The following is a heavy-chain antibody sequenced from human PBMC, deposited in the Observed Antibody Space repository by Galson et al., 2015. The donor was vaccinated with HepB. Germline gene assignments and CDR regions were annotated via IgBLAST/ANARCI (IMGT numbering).Heavy chain of an antibody. Sequence: PALVKPTQTLTLTCTFSGFSLSTSGVAVGWIRQPPGKALEWLALIYWNDDKRYSPSLKSRVTITKDTSKNQVVLTLTNMDPMDTGTYYCARSRNLGMNFDYWGQGTLVTVSS. CDR1: GFSLSTSGVA. V-gene: IGHV2-5*01. J-gene: IGHJ4*02. CDR3: ARSRNLGMNFDY. CDR2: IYWNDDK. D-gene: IGHD1-14*01.